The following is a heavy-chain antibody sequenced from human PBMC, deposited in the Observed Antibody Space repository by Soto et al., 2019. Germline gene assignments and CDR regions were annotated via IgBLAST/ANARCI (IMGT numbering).Heavy chain of an antibody. J-gene: IGHJ6*02. Sequence: SETLSLTCAVYGGSFSGYYWTWIRQPPGKGLEWIGEINHSGTINFNPSLKSRLTISLDTSKKHFSLQLSSVTDADTAAYYCARADRTLVTSYSLDVWGQGTTGTVSS. V-gene: IGHV4-34*01. CDR1: GGSFSGYY. CDR2: INHSGTI. CDR3: ARADRTLVTSYSLDV. D-gene: IGHD2-21*02.